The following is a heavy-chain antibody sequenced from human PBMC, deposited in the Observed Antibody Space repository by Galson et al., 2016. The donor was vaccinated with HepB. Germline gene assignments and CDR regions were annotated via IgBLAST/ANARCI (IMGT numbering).Heavy chain of an antibody. Sequence: SLRLSCAASGFTFTNYALHWVRQAPGKGLEWVAVVSADLNKTYYADSVQGRFTISRDISKNTLYLQVNSLRLADTSVYFCARDRHPYTFGHGDLAFWGRGVLVTVSS. J-gene: IGHJ4*02. D-gene: IGHD5-18*01. CDR1: GFTFTNYA. V-gene: IGHV3-30-3*01. CDR3: ARDRHPYTFGHGDLAF. CDR2: VSADLNKT.